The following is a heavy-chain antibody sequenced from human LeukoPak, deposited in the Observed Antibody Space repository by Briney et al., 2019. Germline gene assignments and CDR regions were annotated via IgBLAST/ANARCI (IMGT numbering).Heavy chain of an antibody. D-gene: IGHD1-26*01. Sequence: PGGSLRLSCAASGFTFSTYAMSWFRQAPGQGLLWVSAITGNGASTYYAHSVKGRVTISIDNSKNTLYLQMNTLTAEDTAVYYCAKGLVGATAHASDISGQGRMVTVSS. J-gene: IGHJ3*02. CDR2: ITGNGAST. CDR1: GFTFSTYA. V-gene: IGHV3-23*01. CDR3: AKGLVGATAHASDI.